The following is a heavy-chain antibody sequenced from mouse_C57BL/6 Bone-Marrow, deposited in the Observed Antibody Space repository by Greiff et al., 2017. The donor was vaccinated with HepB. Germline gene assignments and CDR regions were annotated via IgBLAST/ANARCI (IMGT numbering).Heavy chain of an antibody. CDR1: GYTFTSYW. V-gene: IGHV1-69*01. Sequence: VQLQQPGAELVMPGASVKLSCKASGYTFTSYWMHWVKQRPGQGLEWIGEIDPSDSYTNYNQKFKGKSTLTVDKSSSTAYMQLSSLTSEDSAVYYCAREVYYDYDAAWFAYWGQGTLVTVSA. D-gene: IGHD2-4*01. CDR3: AREVYYDYDAAWFAY. CDR2: IDPSDSYT. J-gene: IGHJ3*01.